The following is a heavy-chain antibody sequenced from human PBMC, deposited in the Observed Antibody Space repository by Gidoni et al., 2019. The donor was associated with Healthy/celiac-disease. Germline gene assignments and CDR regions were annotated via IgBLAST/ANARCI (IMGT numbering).Heavy chain of an antibody. CDR3: ASGVTMVRGQPESDAFDI. CDR1: GGTFSSYA. D-gene: IGHD3-10*01. V-gene: IGHV1-69*01. J-gene: IGHJ3*02. CDR2: IIPIFGTA. Sequence: QVQLVQSGAEVKKPGSSVKVSCKASGGTFSSYAISWVRQAPGQGLEWMGGIIPIFGTANYAQKFQVRVTITADESTSTAYMELSSLRSEDTAVYYCASGVTMVRGQPESDAFDIWGQGTMVTVSS.